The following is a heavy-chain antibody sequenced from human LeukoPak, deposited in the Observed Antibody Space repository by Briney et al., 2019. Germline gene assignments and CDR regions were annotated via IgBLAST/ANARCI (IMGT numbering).Heavy chain of an antibody. CDR3: ARSEVRGPHMDNWFDP. V-gene: IGHV1-69*01. D-gene: IGHD3-10*01. Sequence: GSSVKVSCTASVGTLISYAFSWVRQAPGQGLEWMGGIIPIFGTGNYAQKFQGRVTITADESTSTAYMELSSLRSEDTAVYYCARSEVRGPHMDNWFDPWGQGTLVTVSS. J-gene: IGHJ5*02. CDR1: VGTLISYA. CDR2: IIPIFGTG.